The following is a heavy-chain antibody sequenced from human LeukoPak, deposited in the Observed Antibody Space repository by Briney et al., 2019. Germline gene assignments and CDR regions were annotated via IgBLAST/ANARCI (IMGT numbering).Heavy chain of an antibody. J-gene: IGHJ4*02. D-gene: IGHD2-15*01. CDR2: IFYSGST. Sequence: PSETLSLTCTVSGGSISSFYWSWIRQPPGKQLEWIGYIFYSGSTNYNPSLKSRVTLSVDTSENQFSLKLSSVTAADTAVYYCARGVVAAPTNFDYWGQGTLVTVSS. V-gene: IGHV4-59*01. CDR3: ARGVVAAPTNFDY. CDR1: GGSISSFY.